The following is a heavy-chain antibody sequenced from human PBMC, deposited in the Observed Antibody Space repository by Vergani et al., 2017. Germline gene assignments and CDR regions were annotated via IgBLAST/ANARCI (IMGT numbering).Heavy chain of an antibody. V-gene: IGHV4-39*01. D-gene: IGHD1-26*01. CDR3: ARAEWELLDWYFDL. CDR1: GGSISSSSYY. CDR2: FYYSGST. J-gene: IGHJ2*01. Sequence: QLQLQESGPGLVKPSETLSLTCTVSGGSISSSSYYWGWIRQPPGKGLEWIGSFYYSGSTYYNPSLKSRVTISVDTAKNPFCLKLRSVTAADTAVYYCARAEWELLDWYFDLWGRGTLVTVSS.